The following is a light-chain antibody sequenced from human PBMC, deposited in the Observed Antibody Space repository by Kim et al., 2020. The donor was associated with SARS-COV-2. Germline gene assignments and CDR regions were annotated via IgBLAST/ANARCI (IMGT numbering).Light chain of an antibody. Sequence: EIVLTQSPGTLSLSPGERATLSCRASQSLSKTYLAWYQQKPGQAPRLLIYGISHRATGIPDRFTGSGSGTDFTLTISRLEPEDFAVYYCQQLDSSPSYTFGQGTKLEI. CDR3: QQLDSSPSYT. J-gene: IGKJ2*01. CDR1: QSLSKTY. CDR2: GIS. V-gene: IGKV3-20*01.